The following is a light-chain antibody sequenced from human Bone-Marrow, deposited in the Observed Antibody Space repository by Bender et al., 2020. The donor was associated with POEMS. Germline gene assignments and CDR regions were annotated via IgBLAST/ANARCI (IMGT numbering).Light chain of an antibody. Sequence: QSVLTQPRSVSGSPGQSITISCTGTNRDVGSYSLVSWYQQHPDKAPKVIIYDVTERPVGVPDRFSGSKSGNTASLTVSGLQAEDEADYYCSSYADSNNWVFGGGTKLTVL. CDR3: SSYADSNNWV. V-gene: IGLV2-11*01. CDR2: DVT. J-gene: IGLJ3*02. CDR1: NRDVGSYSL.